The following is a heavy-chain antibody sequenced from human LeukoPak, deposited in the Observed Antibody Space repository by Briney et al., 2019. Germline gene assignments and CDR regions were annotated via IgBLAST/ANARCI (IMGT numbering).Heavy chain of an antibody. D-gene: IGHD3-10*01. CDR1: GGSISSSSYY. Sequence: PSETLSLTCTVSGGSISSSSYYWGWIRQPPGKGLEWIGSIYYSGSTYYNPSLKSRVTISVDTSKNQFSLKLSFVTAADTAVYYCASMPLWFGELLNPPDYWGQGTLVTVSS. CDR2: IYYSGST. J-gene: IGHJ4*02. CDR3: ASMPLWFGELLNPPDY. V-gene: IGHV4-39*01.